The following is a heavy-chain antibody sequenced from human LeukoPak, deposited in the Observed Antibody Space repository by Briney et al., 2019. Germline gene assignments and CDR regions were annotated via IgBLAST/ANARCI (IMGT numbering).Heavy chain of an antibody. CDR1: GFTFSSYG. V-gene: IGHV3-30*03. J-gene: IGHJ4*02. D-gene: IGHD6-19*01. CDR2: ISYDGSNK. Sequence: GGSLRLSCAASGFTFSSYGMHWVRQASGKGLEWVAVISYDGSNKYYADSVKGRFTISRDNSKNTLYLQMNSLRAEDTAVYYCAADSSGWSSWGQGTLVTVSS. CDR3: AADSSGWSS.